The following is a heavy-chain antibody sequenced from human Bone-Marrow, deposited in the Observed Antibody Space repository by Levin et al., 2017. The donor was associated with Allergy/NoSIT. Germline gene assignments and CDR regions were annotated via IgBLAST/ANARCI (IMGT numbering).Heavy chain of an antibody. V-gene: IGHV4-59*08. J-gene: IGHJ4*02. D-gene: IGHD2-15*01. CDR1: GGSISSHY. Sequence: PGGSLRLSCTVSGGSISSHYWSWVRQPPGKGLEYIGYIPYSGITNYNPSLKSRLTISKDTSTNQFSLHLTSVTAADTAVYFCARIRVEVPIVDYFDHWGQGTLITVSS. CDR2: IPYSGIT. CDR3: ARIRVEVPIVDYFDH.